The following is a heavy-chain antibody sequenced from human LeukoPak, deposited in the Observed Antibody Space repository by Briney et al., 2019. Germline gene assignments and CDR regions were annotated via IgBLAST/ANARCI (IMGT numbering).Heavy chain of an antibody. Sequence: PGGSLRLSCAAFGFTVSSNYVGWVRQAPGKGLEWVSVIYRDGSTYYADSVKGRFTISRDNSKNTLYLQMNNLRVEDTAVYYCARVMTAITNWFDPWGQGTLVTVSS. CDR1: GFTVSSNY. CDR3: ARVMTAITNWFDP. J-gene: IGHJ5*02. CDR2: IYRDGST. D-gene: IGHD2-21*02. V-gene: IGHV3-66*01.